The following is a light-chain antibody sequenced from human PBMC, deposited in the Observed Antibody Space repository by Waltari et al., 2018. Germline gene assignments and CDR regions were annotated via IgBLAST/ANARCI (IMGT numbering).Light chain of an antibody. Sequence: VLTQSPGTLSLSPGDRAILSCTASESVTTNYLAWFQQRPGQAPRLLIYRASIRAAGVPDRFSGGGSGTDFSLTIRRLEPEDFAMYYCHRYDYVWTFGQGTKVEI. V-gene: IGKV3-20*01. J-gene: IGKJ1*01. CDR1: ESVTTNY. CDR2: RAS. CDR3: HRYDYVWT.